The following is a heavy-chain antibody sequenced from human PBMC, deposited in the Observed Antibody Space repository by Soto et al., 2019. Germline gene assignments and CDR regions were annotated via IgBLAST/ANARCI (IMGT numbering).Heavy chain of an antibody. J-gene: IGHJ4*02. V-gene: IGHV1-8*01. CDR3: XXXXXXXGVY. CDR2: MNPNSGNT. CDR1: GYTFTSYX. Sequence: QVQLVQSGAEVKKPGASVKVSCKASGYTFTSYXXXXXXXXXXQGLEWMGWMNPNSGNTGYAQKFQGRVTMTRNTXXXXXXXXXXXXXXXXXXXXXXXXXXXXXGVYWGQGTLVTVSS. D-gene: IGHD1-26*01.